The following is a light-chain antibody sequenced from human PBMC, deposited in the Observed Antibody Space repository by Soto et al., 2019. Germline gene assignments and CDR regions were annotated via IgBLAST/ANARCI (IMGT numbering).Light chain of an antibody. CDR1: YNDLGSYDL. CDR3: CSYANTITV. Sequence: QSVLTQPASVSGSPGQSITISCTGTYNDLGSYDLVSWYQQHPGKAPKLIIYEGTQRPSGVSDRFSGSKSDNTASLTISGLQAEDEADYYCCSYANTITVFGGGTKLTVL. CDR2: EGT. J-gene: IGLJ3*02. V-gene: IGLV2-23*01.